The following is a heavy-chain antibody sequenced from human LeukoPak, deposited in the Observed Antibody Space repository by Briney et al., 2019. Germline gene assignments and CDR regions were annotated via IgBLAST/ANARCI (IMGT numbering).Heavy chain of an antibody. CDR1: GGTLSSYP. D-gene: IGHD3-22*01. CDR3: ASRYYDSSRYYQYYFDY. Sequence: SVNVSCKASGGTLSSYPVSWVRQAPGQGLELMGRIIPILDLTNYAQRFQGRVTITADTSTSTVYMELNSLRSEDTAVYYCASRYYDSSRYYQYYFDYWSQGTLVTVSS. CDR2: IIPILDLT. V-gene: IGHV1-69*02. J-gene: IGHJ4*02.